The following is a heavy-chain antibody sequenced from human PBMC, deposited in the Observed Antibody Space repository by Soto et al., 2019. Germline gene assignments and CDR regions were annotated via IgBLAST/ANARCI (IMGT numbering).Heavy chain of an antibody. CDR2: ISTSGHV. Sequence: SETLSLTCSVSGGSLSKYYWSWIRQPAGKGLEWIGRISTSGHVVSKVSLRSRLTMSVDMSNNHFSLKLTSVTAADTAVYYCARDNNDFWSLYPLAFDYWGQGALVT. CDR1: GGSLSKYY. CDR3: ARDNNDFWSLYPLAFDY. D-gene: IGHD3-3*01. V-gene: IGHV4-4*07. J-gene: IGHJ4*02.